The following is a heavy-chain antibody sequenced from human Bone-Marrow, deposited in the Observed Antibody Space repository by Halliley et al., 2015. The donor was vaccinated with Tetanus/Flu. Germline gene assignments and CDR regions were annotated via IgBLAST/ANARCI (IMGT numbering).Heavy chain of an antibody. D-gene: IGHD5-18*01. Sequence: TLSLTCTVSGGSIRSYYWSWIRQPPGKRLEWIGYIYYSGSTNYNPSPKSRVTISVDTSKNQFSLKLSSVTAADTAVYYCARYSHGYGGVDYWGQGTLVTVSS. J-gene: IGHJ4*02. CDR2: IYYSGST. CDR3: ARYSHGYGGVDY. CDR1: GGSIRSYY. V-gene: IGHV4-59*01.